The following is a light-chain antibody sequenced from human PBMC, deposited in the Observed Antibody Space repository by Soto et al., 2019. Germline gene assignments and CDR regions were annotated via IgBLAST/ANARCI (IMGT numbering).Light chain of an antibody. CDR1: QRVNSNY. J-gene: IGKJ3*01. CDR3: QQYTASSGIFT. V-gene: IGKV3-20*01. Sequence: EVVLTQSPGTLSLSPGERATLSCRASQRVNSNYFAWYQQTPGQAPRLLVFGASRATGIPDRFSGSGSGTDFTLTISRLEPEDFAVYYCQQYTASSGIFTFGPGTKVDIK. CDR2: GAS.